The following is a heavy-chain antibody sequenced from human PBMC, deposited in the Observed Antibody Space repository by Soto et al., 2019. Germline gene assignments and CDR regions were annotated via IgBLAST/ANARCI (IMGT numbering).Heavy chain of an antibody. D-gene: IGHD3-3*01. CDR3: ARYYNDFQSGLLDY. Sequence: GGSLRLSCAASGFRFSDYSMHWVRQAPGRGLERVSYISSSSFTIHYADSVEGRFAISRDNAKNSLYLQLNSLRAEDTAVYYCARYYNDFQSGLLDYWTQRAPVTVSS. V-gene: IGHV3-48*01. CDR2: ISSSSFTI. J-gene: IGHJ4*02. CDR1: GFRFSDYS.